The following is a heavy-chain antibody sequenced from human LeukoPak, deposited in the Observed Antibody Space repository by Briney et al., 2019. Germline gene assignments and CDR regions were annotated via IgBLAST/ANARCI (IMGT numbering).Heavy chain of an antibody. CDR1: GGSFSGYY. D-gene: IGHD2-2*01. V-gene: IGHV4-34*01. Sequence: SETLSLTCAVYGGSFSGYYWSWIRQPPGKGLEWIGEINHSGSTNYNPSLKSRVTISVDTSKNQFSLKLSSVTAADTAVYYCASLWPYQLSAFDIWGQGTVVTVSS. CDR2: INHSGST. CDR3: ASLWPYQLSAFDI. J-gene: IGHJ3*02.